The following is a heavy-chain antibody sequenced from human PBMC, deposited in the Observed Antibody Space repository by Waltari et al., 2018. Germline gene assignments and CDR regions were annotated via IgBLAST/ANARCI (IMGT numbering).Heavy chain of an antibody. J-gene: IGHJ6*03. D-gene: IGHD1-1*01. V-gene: IGHV3-23*03. CDR2: IYSDGDT. Sequence: EVQLLESGGGLVQPGGSLRLCCAASGFDFSTFPMAWVRQAPGRGPELVSVIYSDGDTYYPDSVKGRFTTSRDDAKATLYLQMNSLGPDDTAVYKCARRVNDFYYMDVWGKGTTVTVSS. CDR1: GFDFSTFP. CDR3: ARRVNDFYYMDV.